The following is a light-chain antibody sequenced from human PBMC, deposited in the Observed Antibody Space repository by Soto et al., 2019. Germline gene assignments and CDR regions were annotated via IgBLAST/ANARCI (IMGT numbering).Light chain of an antibody. CDR3: QQYGSSPRT. CDR2: GAS. CDR1: QSVSSSS. V-gene: IGKV3-20*01. J-gene: IGKJ1*01. Sequence: EIVLTQSPGTLSLSPGERAALSCRASQSVSSSSLAWYQQKPGQAPRLLVYGASSRATGVPDRFSGSGSGTDFTLIISSLRPEDFALYFCQQYGSSPRTFGQGTKVESK.